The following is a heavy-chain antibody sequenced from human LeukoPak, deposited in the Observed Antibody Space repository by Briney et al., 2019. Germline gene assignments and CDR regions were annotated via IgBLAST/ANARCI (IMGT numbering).Heavy chain of an antibody. CDR3: ARDKQYVFDV. V-gene: IGHV1-18*01. Sequence: ASVKVSCEASGYTFTSFGISWVRQAPGQGLEWMGWISTSKGNTIYAQRFQDRVIMTRDTSTTTAYMELRSLRSDDTAVYYCARDKQYVFDVWGQGTRVTVSS. D-gene: IGHD6-19*01. CDR2: ISTSKGNT. J-gene: IGHJ3*01. CDR1: GYTFTSFG.